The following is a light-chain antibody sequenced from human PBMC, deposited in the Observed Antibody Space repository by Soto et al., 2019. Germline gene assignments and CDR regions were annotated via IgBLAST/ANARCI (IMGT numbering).Light chain of an antibody. J-gene: IGKJ4*01. Sequence: IVMTQSPATLSVSPGEGATLSCKASQNVYNNLAWYQQRPGQPPRLLIYDASTRATGISARFSGSGYGTEFTLTISSLQSEDFAVYFCQQCRNWPLTFGGVT. CDR3: QQCRNWPLT. CDR1: QNVYNN. V-gene: IGKV3-15*01. CDR2: DAS.